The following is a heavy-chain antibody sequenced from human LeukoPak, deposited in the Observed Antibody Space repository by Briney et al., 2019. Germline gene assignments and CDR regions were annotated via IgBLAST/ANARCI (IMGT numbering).Heavy chain of an antibody. CDR1: GGSISSYY. CDR2: IYYSGST. V-gene: IGHV4-59*01. CDR3: ARVDFWSGYSYYFDY. J-gene: IGHJ4*02. Sequence: SETLSLTCTVSGGSISSYYWSWIRQPPGKGLEWIGYIYYSGSTNYNPSLKSRVTISVDTSKNQFSLKLSSVTAADTAVYYCARVDFWSGYSYYFDYWGQGTLVTVSS. D-gene: IGHD3-3*01.